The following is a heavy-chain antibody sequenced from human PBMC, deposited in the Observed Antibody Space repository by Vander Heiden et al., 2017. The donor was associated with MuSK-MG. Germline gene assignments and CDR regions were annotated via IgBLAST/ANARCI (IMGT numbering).Heavy chain of an antibody. Sequence: EVQLLESGGDLVQPGGSLRLSCTASGFTITSYAMTWVRQAPGKGLECVSGISDGGSTIYYADSVKGRFTISRDNSKNTLYLQMTQMRAEDTALYYCAKRARDGQNSPLDYWGRGTRVTVSS. CDR1: GFTITSYA. J-gene: IGHJ4*02. CDR3: AKRARDGQNSPLDY. V-gene: IGHV3-23*01. CDR2: ISDGGSTI.